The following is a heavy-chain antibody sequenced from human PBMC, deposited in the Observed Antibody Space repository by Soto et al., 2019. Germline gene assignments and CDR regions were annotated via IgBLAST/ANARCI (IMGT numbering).Heavy chain of an antibody. J-gene: IGHJ4*02. CDR3: TRGNPYSSGWSAPC. CDR2: IYPGDSNT. V-gene: IGHV5-51*01. CDR1: GYSLSSSW. D-gene: IGHD6-19*01. Sequence: GAALKISCEGSGYSLSSSWCGWVRQMHGKGLEWGGIIYPGDSNTRYSPSFQGQVTISADKSISTAYLQWSSLQASDTAMYYCTRGNPYSSGWSAPCWGQGTLVTVS.